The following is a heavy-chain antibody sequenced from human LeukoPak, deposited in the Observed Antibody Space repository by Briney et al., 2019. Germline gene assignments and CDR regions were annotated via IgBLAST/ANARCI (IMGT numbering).Heavy chain of an antibody. Sequence: SVKVSCKASGGTFSSYAISWVRQAPGQGLEWMGRIIPILGIANYAQKFQGRVTITADKSTSTAYMGLSSLRSEDTAVYYCARALEDALFDYWGQGTLVTVSS. CDR2: IIPILGIA. J-gene: IGHJ4*02. CDR1: GGTFSSYA. D-gene: IGHD5-24*01. V-gene: IGHV1-69*04. CDR3: ARALEDALFDY.